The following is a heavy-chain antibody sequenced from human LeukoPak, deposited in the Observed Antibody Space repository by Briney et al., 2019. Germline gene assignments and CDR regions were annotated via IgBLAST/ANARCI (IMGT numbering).Heavy chain of an antibody. D-gene: IGHD5-24*01. CDR3: ARGGWLQYSFDY. J-gene: IGHJ4*02. V-gene: IGHV1-46*01. CDR1: GYTFTSYY. CDR2: INPSGGST. Sequence: ASVKVFCKASGYTFTSYYMHWVRQAPGQGLEWMGIINPSGGSTSYAQKFQGRVTMTRDMSTSTVYMELSSLRSEDTAVYYCARGGWLQYSFDYWGQGTLVTVSS.